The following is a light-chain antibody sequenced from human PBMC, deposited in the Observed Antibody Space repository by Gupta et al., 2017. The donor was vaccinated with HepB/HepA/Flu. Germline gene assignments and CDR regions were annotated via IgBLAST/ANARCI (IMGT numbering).Light chain of an antibody. J-gene: IGKJ4*01. V-gene: IGKV3-11*01. CDR1: QSVSRY. Sequence: ENVLTQSPATLSLSPGERATLSCRASQSVSRYLAWYQQKPGQAPRLLIYDASNRATGIPARFSGSGSGTDFTLTISSLEPEDFAVYYCQQRSNWPLTFGGGTKVEIK. CDR2: DAS. CDR3: QQRSNWPLT.